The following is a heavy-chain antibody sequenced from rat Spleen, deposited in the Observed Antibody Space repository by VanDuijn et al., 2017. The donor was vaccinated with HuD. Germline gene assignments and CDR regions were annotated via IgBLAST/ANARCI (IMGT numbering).Heavy chain of an antibody. CDR2: IWGNGDT. D-gene: IGHD3-1*01. CDR1: GFSLTSYH. Sequence: QVQLKESGPGLVQPSQTLSLTCTVSGFSLTSYHVSWVRQPPGEGLEWMGIIWGNGDTNYNSALKSRLSISRDTSKSQHYLKMNSLQTDDTGTYYCTIHPRYWGQGVMVTVSS. CDR3: TIHPRY. V-gene: IGHV2-13*01. J-gene: IGHJ2*01.